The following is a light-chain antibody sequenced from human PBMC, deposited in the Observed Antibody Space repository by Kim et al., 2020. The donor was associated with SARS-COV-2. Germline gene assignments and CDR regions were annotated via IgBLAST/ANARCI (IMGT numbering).Light chain of an antibody. CDR1: QSISDW. Sequence: DIQMTQSPSTLSASVGDRVTITCRASQSISDWLAWYQQKPGKAPNLLIYKASSLESEVPSRFSGSGFGTQFTLTINSLQPDDFATYYCQQYNSYSPFGQGTKVDIK. V-gene: IGKV1-5*03. CDR3: QQYNSYSP. J-gene: IGKJ1*01. CDR2: KAS.